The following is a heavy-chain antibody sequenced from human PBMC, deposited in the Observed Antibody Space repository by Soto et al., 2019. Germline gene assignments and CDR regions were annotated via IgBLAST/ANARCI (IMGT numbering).Heavy chain of an antibody. CDR2: TIPMFAAT. J-gene: IGHJ4*02. CDR3: ARGGIVAVPAALSSYDDYTNYRFDS. Sequence: QVQLAQSGAEVRKPGSSVKVSCRASGGSFSDFAFSWVRQAPGQGLEWMGGTIPMFAATKYAQRFQGRIPSNADASTRTVCWALSSLTSDDSAVYYCARGGIVAVPAALSSYDDYTNYRFDSWGQGTLVSVSS. D-gene: IGHD4-4*01. CDR1: GGSFSDFA. V-gene: IGHV1-69*01.